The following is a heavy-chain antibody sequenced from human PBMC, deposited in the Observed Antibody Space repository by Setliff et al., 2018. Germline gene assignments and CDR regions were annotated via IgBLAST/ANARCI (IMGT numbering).Heavy chain of an antibody. D-gene: IGHD2-2*01. J-gene: IGHJ4*02. CDR2: INNGGSST. V-gene: IGHV3-74*01. Sequence: PSETLSLSCAASGFTFSSYWMHWVRQDPGKGLVWVSRINNGGSSTTYEDSVKGRFTISRDNAKNTLYLQMNSLRAEDTAVYYCARAHSSTLSVHDYWGQGTLVTVPQ. CDR3: ARAHSSTLSVHDY. CDR1: GFTFSSYW.